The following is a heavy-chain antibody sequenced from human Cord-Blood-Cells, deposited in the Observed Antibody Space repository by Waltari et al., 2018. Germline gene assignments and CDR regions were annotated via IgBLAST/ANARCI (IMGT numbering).Heavy chain of an antibody. J-gene: IGHJ4*02. V-gene: IGHV4-34*01. D-gene: IGHD3-3*01. Sequence: QVQLQQWGAGLLKPSETLSLTCAVYGGSFSGYYWSWIRQPPGKGLEWIGEINHSGSTNYNPSLKSRVTISVDTSKNQFSLKLSSVTAADTAVYYCARGRGNYDFWSGYYNYWGQGTLVTVSS. CDR1: GGSFSGYY. CDR2: INHSGST. CDR3: ARGRGNYDFWSGYYNY.